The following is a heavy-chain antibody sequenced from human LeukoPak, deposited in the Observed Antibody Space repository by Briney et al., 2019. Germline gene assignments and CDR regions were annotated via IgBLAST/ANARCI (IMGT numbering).Heavy chain of an antibody. J-gene: IGHJ4*02. Sequence: GGSLRLSCAASGFTFSDYYMSWIRQAPGKGLEWVSDISSRGSTKYYADSVKGRFTISRDNAKNSVYLQMDSLRAEDTAVYYCARDVGLVVIDYWGQGTLVTVSS. CDR1: GFTFSDYY. V-gene: IGHV3-11*01. D-gene: IGHD3-22*01. CDR3: ARDVGLVVIDY. CDR2: ISSRGSTK.